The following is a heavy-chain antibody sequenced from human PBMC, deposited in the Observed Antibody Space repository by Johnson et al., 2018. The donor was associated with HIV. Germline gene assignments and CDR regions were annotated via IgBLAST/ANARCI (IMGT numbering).Heavy chain of an antibody. Sequence: QVQLVESGGGVVHPGRSLRLSCAASAFAFSSYVMHWVRQAPGKGLEWVAVISYDGSNKYYADFVKGRFTISRDNSKNTLYLQMNSLRAEDTAVYYCARGGVIHDAFDIWGQGTMVTVSS. V-gene: IGHV3-30*01. CDR2: ISYDGSNK. CDR3: ARGGVIHDAFDI. CDR1: AFAFSSYV. J-gene: IGHJ3*02. D-gene: IGHD3-3*01.